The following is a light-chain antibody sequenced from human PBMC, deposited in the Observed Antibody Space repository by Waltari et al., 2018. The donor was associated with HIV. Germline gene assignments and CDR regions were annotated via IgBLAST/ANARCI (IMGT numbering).Light chain of an antibody. CDR2: SNN. CDR1: RSNIGSNT. CDR3: AAWDDSLNGWV. Sequence: QSVLTQPPSASGTPGKRVTIPCSGSRSNIGSNTVSWYQQLPGTAPKLFIYSNNQRPSGVPDRFSGSKSGTSASLAISGLQSEDEADYYCAAWDDSLNGWVFGGGTKLTVV. J-gene: IGLJ3*02. V-gene: IGLV1-44*01.